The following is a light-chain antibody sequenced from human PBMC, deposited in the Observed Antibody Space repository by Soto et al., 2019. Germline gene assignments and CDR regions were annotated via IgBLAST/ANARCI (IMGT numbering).Light chain of an antibody. Sequence: QSVLTQPPSVSEAPRQRVTISCSGSSSNIGNNAVNWYQQLPGKAPKLLIYYDDLLPSGVSDRFSGSKSGTSASLAISGLQSEDEADYYCATWDDSLNGQGVFGGGTKLTVL. CDR1: SSNIGNNA. CDR3: ATWDDSLNGQGV. J-gene: IGLJ2*01. V-gene: IGLV1-36*01. CDR2: YDD.